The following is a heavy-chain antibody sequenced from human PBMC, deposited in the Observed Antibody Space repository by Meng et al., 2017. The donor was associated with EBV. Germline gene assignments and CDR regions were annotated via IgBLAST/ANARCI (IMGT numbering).Heavy chain of an antibody. CDR3: ARDMGDAYNHFDY. CDR1: GGSISSSSYY. CDR2: IYYSGST. Sequence: QLQLQESGPGLVKPSETLSLICTVLGGSISSSSYYWGWIRQPPGKGLEWIGSIYYSGSTFYNPSLKSRVTISLDTSKNQFSLRLSSVTAADTAVYYCARDMGDAYNHFDYWGQGTLVTVSS. J-gene: IGHJ4*02. D-gene: IGHD5-24*01. V-gene: IGHV4-39*07.